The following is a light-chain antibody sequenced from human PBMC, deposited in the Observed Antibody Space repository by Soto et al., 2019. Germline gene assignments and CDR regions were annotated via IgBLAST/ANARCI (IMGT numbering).Light chain of an antibody. J-gene: IGLJ1*01. CDR2: GNN. CDR3: QSYDSSLSGYV. CDR1: SSNIGAGYD. V-gene: IGLV1-40*01. Sequence: QSALTQPASVSGAPGQRVTISCTGSSSNIGAGYDVHWYQQLPGTAPQLLIYGNNNRPSGVPDRFSGSKSATSASLAITGLQAEDEADFYCQSYDSSLSGYVFGTGTKVTVL.